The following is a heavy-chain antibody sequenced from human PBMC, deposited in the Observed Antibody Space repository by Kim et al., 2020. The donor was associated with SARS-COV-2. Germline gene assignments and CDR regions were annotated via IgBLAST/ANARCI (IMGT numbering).Heavy chain of an antibody. J-gene: IGHJ3*02. CDR1: GYTFTGYY. Sequence: SFNVSCKASGYTFTGYYMHWVRQAPGQGLEWMGRINPNSGGTNYAQKFQGRVTMTRDTSISTAYMELSRLRSDDTAVYYCARSPVQLERLHPPDSDAFDIWGQGTMVTVSS. CDR2: INPNSGGT. V-gene: IGHV1-2*06. CDR3: ARSPVQLERLHPPDSDAFDI. D-gene: IGHD1-1*01.